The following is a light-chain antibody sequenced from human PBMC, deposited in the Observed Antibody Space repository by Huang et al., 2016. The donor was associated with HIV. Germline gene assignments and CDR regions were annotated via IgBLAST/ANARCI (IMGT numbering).Light chain of an antibody. J-gene: IGKJ2*01. V-gene: IGKV2-28*01. CDR1: QSLLHSDGNNY. Sequence: DVVMTQSPLSLLVTPGEPASSSCRSSQSLLHSDGNNYFDWYLQKPGQSPQLLIYLGSTRASGVPERFSGSGSGTDFTLKISRVEAEDVGVYYCMQGLRTPRTFGQGTRLEIK. CDR3: MQGLRTPRT. CDR2: LGS.